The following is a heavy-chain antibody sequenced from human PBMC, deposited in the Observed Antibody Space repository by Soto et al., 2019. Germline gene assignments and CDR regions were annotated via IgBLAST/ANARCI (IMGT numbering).Heavy chain of an antibody. V-gene: IGHV1-69*01. J-gene: IGHJ6*02. CDR1: GGTFSTYA. CDR2: VIPIFGTP. Sequence: QVPLVQSGAEVKKPGSSVKVSCKAPGGTFSTYAISWVRQAPGQGLEWMGGVIPIFGTPEYAQKFQGRVTITADESTSTGYMELRSLRSEDTAVYYCARSQGGSSSLDIYYYYYYGMDVWGQGTTVTVSS. D-gene: IGHD2-15*01. CDR3: ARSQGGSSSLDIYYYYYYGMDV.